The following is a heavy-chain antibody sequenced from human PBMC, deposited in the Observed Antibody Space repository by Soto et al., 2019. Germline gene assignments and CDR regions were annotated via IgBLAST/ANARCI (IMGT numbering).Heavy chain of an antibody. CDR2: IYYTGTT. CDR3: ARRGGYYQPFDQ. D-gene: IGHD2-21*02. J-gene: IGHJ4*02. CDR1: GPCLSSYY. Sequence: SETVSLTCIVSGPCLSSYYLGWFRQPPGKGLEWIGYIYYTGTTTYNHSLKSRHTISIDTSRNQFSLKLNSVTAAVTAVYFCARRGGYYQPFDQSGQVSLLT. V-gene: IGHV4-59*01.